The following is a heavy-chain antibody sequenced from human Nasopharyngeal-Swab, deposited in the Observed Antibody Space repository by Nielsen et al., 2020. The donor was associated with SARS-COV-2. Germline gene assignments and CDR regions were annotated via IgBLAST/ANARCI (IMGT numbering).Heavy chain of an antibody. Sequence: SETLSLTCTVSGGSISSSSYYWGWIRQPPGKGLEWIGSIYYSGSTYYNPSLKSRVTISVDTSKNQFSLKLSSATAADTAVYYCARHDHTIVRAIDYWGQGTLVTVSS. J-gene: IGHJ4*02. CDR3: ARHDHTIVRAIDY. D-gene: IGHD3-3*01. CDR2: IYYSGST. CDR1: GGSISSSSYY. V-gene: IGHV4-39*01.